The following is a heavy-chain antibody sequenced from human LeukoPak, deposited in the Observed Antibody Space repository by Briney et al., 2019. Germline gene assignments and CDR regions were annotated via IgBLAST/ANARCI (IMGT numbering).Heavy chain of an antibody. CDR3: ARDPNRDVLRYFDWLLYGGWFDP. V-gene: IGHV3-30*04. Sequence: EGSLRLSCAASGFTFSSYAMHWVRQAPGKGLEWVAVISYDGSNKYYADSVKGRFTISRDNSKNTLYLQMNSLRAEDTAVYYCARDPNRDVLRYFDWLLYGGWFDPWGQGTLVTVSS. J-gene: IGHJ5*02. D-gene: IGHD3-9*01. CDR2: ISYDGSNK. CDR1: GFTFSSYA.